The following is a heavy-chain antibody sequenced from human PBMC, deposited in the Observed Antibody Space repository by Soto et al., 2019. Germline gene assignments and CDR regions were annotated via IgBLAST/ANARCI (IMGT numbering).Heavy chain of an antibody. Sequence: GESLKISCXGSGYSFTSYWIGWVRQMPGKGLEWMGIIYPGDSDTRYSPSFQGQVTISADKSISTAYLQWSSLKASDTAMYYCARGPHTTIFGVVPYYYYYGMDVWGQGTTVTVSS. J-gene: IGHJ6*02. V-gene: IGHV5-51*01. CDR1: GYSFTSYW. D-gene: IGHD3-3*01. CDR2: IYPGDSDT. CDR3: ARGPHTTIFGVVPYYYYYGMDV.